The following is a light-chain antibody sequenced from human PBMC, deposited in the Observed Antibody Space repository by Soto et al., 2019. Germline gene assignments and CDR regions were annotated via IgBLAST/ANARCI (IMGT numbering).Light chain of an antibody. CDR1: QRVSSSY. Sequence: EIVLTQSPGTLSLSPGERATLSCRASQRVSSSYLAWYQQKPGQAPRLLIYGASSKATGIPDRFSGSGSGTDFTLSISSLEPEDFAVYYCQQYCSSPWTFGQGTKVEIK. CDR3: QQYCSSPWT. V-gene: IGKV3-20*01. CDR2: GAS. J-gene: IGKJ1*01.